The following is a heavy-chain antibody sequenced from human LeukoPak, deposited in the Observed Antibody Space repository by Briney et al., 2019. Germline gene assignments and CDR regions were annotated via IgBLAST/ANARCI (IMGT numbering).Heavy chain of an antibody. Sequence: SQTLSLTCVISGDSVPSNSAAWNWIRQSPSRGLEWLGKTYYRSHWNNDYAASLKSRITISPDTSKNQFSPQLPSVPPDDTAVYYCARGNYGFDYWDQGTLVIVSS. CDR2: TYYRSHWNN. V-gene: IGHV6-1*01. D-gene: IGHD3-10*01. J-gene: IGHJ4*02. CDR1: GDSVPSNSAA. CDR3: ARGNYGFDY.